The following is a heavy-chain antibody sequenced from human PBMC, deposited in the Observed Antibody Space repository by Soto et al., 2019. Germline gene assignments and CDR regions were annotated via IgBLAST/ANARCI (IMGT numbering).Heavy chain of an antibody. CDR3: AKRSGYSSVEFDY. Sequence: QVQLVQSGAEVKKPGASVKVSCKASGYTFTSYGISWVRQAPGQGLEWMGWITAYNGNTNYAQKLQGRVSMTTDTSTSTADMELRSLRSEDTAVYYCAKRSGYSSVEFDYWVQVTLVTVSS. CDR1: GYTFTSYG. D-gene: IGHD5-18*01. CDR2: ITAYNGNT. V-gene: IGHV1-18*01. J-gene: IGHJ4*02.